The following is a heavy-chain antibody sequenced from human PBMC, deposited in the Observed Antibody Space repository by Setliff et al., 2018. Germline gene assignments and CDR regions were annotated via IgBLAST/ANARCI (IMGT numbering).Heavy chain of an antibody. J-gene: IGHJ4*02. CDR1: GFSISSGYY. V-gene: IGHV4-38-2*01. CDR2: IHHSGKA. D-gene: IGHD3-16*01. CDR3: AGGGGGYHSDF. Sequence: SETLSLTCAVSGFSISSGYYWGWIRQPPGKGLEWIVNIHHSGKAYCTPSLKSRVSISVDKSKNQFSLKLTSVTAADTAVFYCAGGGGGYHSDFWGPGILVTVSS.